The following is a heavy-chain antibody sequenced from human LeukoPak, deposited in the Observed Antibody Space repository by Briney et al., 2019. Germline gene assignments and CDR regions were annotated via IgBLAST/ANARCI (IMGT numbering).Heavy chain of an antibody. CDR2: INPNSSDT. D-gene: IGHD6-25*01. J-gene: IGHJ4*02. Sequence: ASVKVSCKASGYTFTRYYIHWVRQAPGQGLEWMGWINPNSSDTCYARRVQGRVTMTRDTSINTACMELSSLRSDDTAVYYCARPGYTSGWIRGEFGHWGLGTLVTVSS. V-gene: IGHV1-2*02. CDR1: GYTFTRYY. CDR3: ARPGYTSGWIRGEFGH.